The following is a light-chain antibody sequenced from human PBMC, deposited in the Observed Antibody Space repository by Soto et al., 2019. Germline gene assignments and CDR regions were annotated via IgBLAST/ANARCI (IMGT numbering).Light chain of an antibody. CDR2: GAS. Sequence: EIVMTQSPATLSVSPGERATLSCRASQSISRRLAWYQQKPGQAPRLLIYGASTRATGIPARFSGSGSETEFTLPISSLQSEDFAVYYCQQYKIWPPFTFGQGTRLEIK. CDR3: QQYKIWPPFT. J-gene: IGKJ5*01. CDR1: QSISRR. V-gene: IGKV3-15*01.